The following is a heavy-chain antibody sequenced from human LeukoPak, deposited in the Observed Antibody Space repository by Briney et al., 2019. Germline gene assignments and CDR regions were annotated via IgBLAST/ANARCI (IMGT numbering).Heavy chain of an antibody. CDR1: GFDFSDHE. D-gene: IGHD4-17*01. CDR2: ISRSGSNI. V-gene: IGHV3-48*03. J-gene: IGHJ2*01. Sequence: PRGSLRLSCAASGFDFSDHEMNWVRQAPGKGLEWVSYISRSGSNIYYADSVKGRFTISRDNAKNSLHLQMNSLGAEDTAAYYCARDARGNYGDYLYWYFDLWGRGTLVTVSS. CDR3: ARDARGNYGDYLYWYFDL.